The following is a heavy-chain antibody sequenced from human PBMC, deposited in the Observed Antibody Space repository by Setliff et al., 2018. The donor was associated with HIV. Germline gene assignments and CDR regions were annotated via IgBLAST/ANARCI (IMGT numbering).Heavy chain of an antibody. CDR2: ITNSGTTI. Sequence: PGGSLRLSCAASGFTFSDYYMSWIRQAPGKGLEWVSYITNSGTTIYYVDSVKGRFTISRDNAKNSLYLQMNSLRAEDTAVYYCARVADSITIFGVVAAYFQHWGQGTLVTVSS. J-gene: IGHJ1*01. D-gene: IGHD3-3*01. V-gene: IGHV3-11*04. CDR3: ARVADSITIFGVVAAYFQH. CDR1: GFTFSDYY.